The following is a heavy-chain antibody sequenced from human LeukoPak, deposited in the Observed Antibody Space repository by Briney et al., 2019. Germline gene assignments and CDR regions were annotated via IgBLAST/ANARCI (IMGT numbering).Heavy chain of an antibody. V-gene: IGHV3-53*01. CDR1: GFTVSSNY. Sequence: GGSLGLSCAASGFTVSSNYMSWVRQAPGKGLEWVSVIYSGGSTYYADSVKGRFTISRDNSKNTLYLQMNSLRAEDTAVYYCARDLSGRRSGWFDPWGQGTLVTVSS. CDR2: IYSGGST. J-gene: IGHJ5*02. CDR3: ARDLSGRRSGWFDP. D-gene: IGHD6-25*01.